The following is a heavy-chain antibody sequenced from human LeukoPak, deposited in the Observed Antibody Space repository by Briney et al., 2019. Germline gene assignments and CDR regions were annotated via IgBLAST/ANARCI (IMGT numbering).Heavy chain of an antibody. J-gene: IGHJ2*01. Sequence: SLRLSCAASGFTFSSYGMHWVRQAPGKGLEWVAVISYDGSNKYYADSVKGRFTISRDNSKNTLYLQMNSLRAEDTAVYYCAKAVAGYWYFDLWGRGTLVTVSS. CDR3: AKAVAGYWYFDL. V-gene: IGHV3-30*18. CDR2: ISYDGSNK. D-gene: IGHD6-13*01. CDR1: GFTFSSYG.